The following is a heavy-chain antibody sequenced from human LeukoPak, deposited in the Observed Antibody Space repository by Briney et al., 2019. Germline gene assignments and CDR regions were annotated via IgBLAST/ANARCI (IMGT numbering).Heavy chain of an antibody. CDR3: ASRSYGMDV. J-gene: IGHJ6*02. CDR1: GYTFTSYY. Sequence: ASVKVSCKATGYTFTSYYMHWVRQAPGQGLEWMGIINSSGGSTTYAQKFQARVTMTRDTSTSTVYTELSSLRSEDTAVYYCASRSYGMDVWGQGTTVTVSS. V-gene: IGHV1-46*01. CDR2: INSSGGST.